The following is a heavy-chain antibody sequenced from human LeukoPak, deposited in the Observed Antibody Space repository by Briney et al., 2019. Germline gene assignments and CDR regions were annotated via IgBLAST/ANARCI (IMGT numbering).Heavy chain of an antibody. V-gene: IGHV1-18*01. CDR3: ARTHDFWSARKGDYFDP. D-gene: IGHD3-3*01. CDR2: ISGYNGNT. J-gene: IGHJ4*02. Sequence: GASVKVSCKASGYTFACCYISWVRQAPGQGLEWMGWISGYNGNTNYAQKFQDRITMTVDKSTTTVYMELKSLRSDDTAVYYCARTHDFWSARKGDYFDPWGQGTLVIVSS. CDR1: GYTFACCY.